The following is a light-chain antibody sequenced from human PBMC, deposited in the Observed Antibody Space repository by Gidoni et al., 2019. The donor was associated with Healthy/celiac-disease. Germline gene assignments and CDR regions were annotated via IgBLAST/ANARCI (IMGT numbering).Light chain of an antibody. J-gene: IGLJ2*01. V-gene: IGLV1-44*01. Sequence: QSVLTQPPAASGTPGQTITISCSESTSNIGSNPVNWYQHIPGASPKLLIYSNSQRPSGVPARFSGSKSGTSASLAISDLQSEDEADYSCATWVDRLNGLTFGGGTKLTVL. CDR3: ATWVDRLNGLT. CDR1: TSNIGSNP. CDR2: SNS.